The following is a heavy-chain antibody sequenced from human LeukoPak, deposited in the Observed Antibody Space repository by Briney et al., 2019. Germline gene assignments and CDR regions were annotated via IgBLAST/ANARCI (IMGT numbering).Heavy chain of an antibody. V-gene: IGHV4-34*01. CDR1: GGSFSGYY. D-gene: IGHD1/OR15-1a*01. Sequence: KPSETMSLTCGVYGGSFSGYYWSWIRQPPGKGLEWIGEINHSGSTNYNPSLKSRVTISVDTSKNQFSLKLSSVTAADTAVYYCARTGTAYYYYGMDVWGQGTTVTVSS. CDR3: ARTGTAYYYYGMDV. J-gene: IGHJ6*02. CDR2: INHSGST.